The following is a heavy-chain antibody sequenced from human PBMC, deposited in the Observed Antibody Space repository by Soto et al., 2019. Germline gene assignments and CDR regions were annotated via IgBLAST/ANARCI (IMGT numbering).Heavy chain of an antibody. CDR1: DTFSLTTI. D-gene: IGHD6-13*01. CDR2: INPNGGST. Sequence: QVQLVQSGAEVKKPGPQWRVSARPPDTFSLTTIITWWHQPPGQGLEWIGIINPNGGSTNYAQKFRGRVTLARDTSTSTVYMDLSSLRSEDTAMYYCARDLAAGDFWGQGTLVTVSS. CDR3: ARDLAAGDF. V-gene: IGHV1-46*01. J-gene: IGHJ4*02.